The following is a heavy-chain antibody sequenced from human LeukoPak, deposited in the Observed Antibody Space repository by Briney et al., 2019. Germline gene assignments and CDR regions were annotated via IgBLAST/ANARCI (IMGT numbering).Heavy chain of an antibody. D-gene: IGHD3-22*01. J-gene: IGHJ3*02. CDR1: GFTFSSYS. CDR2: ISYDGSNK. Sequence: PGGSLRLSCAASGFTFSSYSMHWVRQAPGKGLEWVAVISYDGSNKYYADSVKGRFTISRDNSKNTLYLQMNSLRAEDTAVYYCASHYYDSSGYLYAFDIWGQGTMVTVSS. CDR3: ASHYYDSSGYLYAFDI. V-gene: IGHV3-30-3*01.